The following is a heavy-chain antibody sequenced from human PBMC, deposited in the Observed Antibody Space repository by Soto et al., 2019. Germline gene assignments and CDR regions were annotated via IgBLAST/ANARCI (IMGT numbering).Heavy chain of an antibody. J-gene: IGHJ3*02. CDR3: ATAPPRGGLQFPAIDI. Sequence: PSETLSLTCTVSGGSISRSFYYWGWIRQPPGKGLEWIGNMNYSGSAYYNPSFKSRVAVFMDTSKNQFYLKVKSVTAADTAVYYCATAPPRGGLQFPAIDIWGQGTMVTVSS. CDR1: GGSISRSFYY. CDR2: MNYSGSA. D-gene: IGHD3-16*01. V-gene: IGHV4-39*01.